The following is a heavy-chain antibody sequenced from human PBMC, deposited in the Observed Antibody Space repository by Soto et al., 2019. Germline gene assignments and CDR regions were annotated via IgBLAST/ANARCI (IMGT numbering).Heavy chain of an antibody. Sequence: QVQLVQSGAEVKKPGASVKVSCKASGYTFKSFGFSWVRQAPGQGLEWMGWISAYNDNAKYAQKVQDRVTMTTDTSTSTAYMELRTLRSDDTAVYYCARDSRSDCYRGDHGMDVWGQGTTVTVSS. CDR1: GYTFKSFG. V-gene: IGHV1-18*01. CDR3: ARDSRSDCYRGDHGMDV. J-gene: IGHJ6*02. CDR2: ISAYNDNA. D-gene: IGHD2-21*02.